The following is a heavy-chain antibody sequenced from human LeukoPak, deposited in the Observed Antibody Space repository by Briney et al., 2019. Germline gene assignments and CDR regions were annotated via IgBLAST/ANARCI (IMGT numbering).Heavy chain of an antibody. V-gene: IGHV4-39*07. D-gene: IGHD4-23*01. Sequence: PSETLSLTCIVSGGSISSTTYYWGWIRQPPGKRLEWLGSIYYSGNTYYNPSLKSRVTISVDTSKNQFSLKLTSVTAADTAVYYCARGRGYGGTYYFDYWGQGTLVTVSS. CDR3: ARGRGYGGTYYFDY. CDR1: GGSISSTTYY. J-gene: IGHJ4*02. CDR2: IYYSGNT.